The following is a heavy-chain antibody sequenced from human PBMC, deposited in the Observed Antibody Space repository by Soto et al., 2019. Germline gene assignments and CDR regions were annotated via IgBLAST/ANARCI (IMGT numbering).Heavy chain of an antibody. V-gene: IGHV4-61*01. J-gene: IGHJ4*02. CDR3: ASGYWSGGSYYWDGY. CDR2: IYYSGST. Sequence: QVQLQESGPGLVKPSETLSLTCTVSGGSVSSGSYYWSWIRQPPGKGLAWIGYIYYSGSTNYDPSLKSRVTVSVDTSTNQFSLKLGSVTAADTAVDYCASGYWSGGSYYWDGYWGQGTLVTVSS. CDR1: GGSVSSGSYY. D-gene: IGHD2-15*01.